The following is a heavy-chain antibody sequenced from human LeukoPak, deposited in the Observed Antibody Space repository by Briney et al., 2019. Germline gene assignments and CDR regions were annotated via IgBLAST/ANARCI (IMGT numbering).Heavy chain of an antibody. J-gene: IGHJ6*02. CDR3: ARQLTGRNYYFAMDV. V-gene: IGHV3-21*01. D-gene: IGHD6-13*01. CDR2: ISSSSRNT. CDR1: GLTFSDYS. Sequence: GALRLSCEASGLTFSDYSINWVRQAPGKGLEWVSSISSSSRNTYYADSIKGRFTISRDNSKNSLYLQMNSLRAEDTAIYYCARQLTGRNYYFAMDVWGQGTTVTVSS.